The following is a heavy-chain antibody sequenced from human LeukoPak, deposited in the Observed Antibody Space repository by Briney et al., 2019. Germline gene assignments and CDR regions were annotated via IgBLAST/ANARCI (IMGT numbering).Heavy chain of an antibody. CDR1: GYSFNSYW. CDR3: ARAPFYYGSGTYDGFDI. CDR2: VYPLDSET. V-gene: IGHV5-51*01. D-gene: IGHD3-10*01. J-gene: IGHJ3*02. Sequence: GESLKISCKASGYSFNSYWIGWVRQMPGTRLEWIGIVYPLDSETRYRPSFQGHVTISADKSISTAYLQWSGLKASDTAMYYCARAPFYYGSGTYDGFDIWGQGTLVIVSS.